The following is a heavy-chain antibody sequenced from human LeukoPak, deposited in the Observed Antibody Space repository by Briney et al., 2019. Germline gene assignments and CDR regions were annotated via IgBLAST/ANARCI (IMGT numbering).Heavy chain of an antibody. V-gene: IGHV1-46*01. CDR2: INPSGGST. D-gene: IGHD3-10*01. CDR1: GYTFTSYY. Sequence: ASVKVSCKASGYTFTSYYMHWVRQAPGQGLEWMGIINPSGGSTSYAQKFQGRVTMTRDTSTSTVYMELSSLRSEDTAVYYCARVVWFGELLEGFDPWGQGTLVTVSS. CDR3: ARVVWFGELLEGFDP. J-gene: IGHJ5*02.